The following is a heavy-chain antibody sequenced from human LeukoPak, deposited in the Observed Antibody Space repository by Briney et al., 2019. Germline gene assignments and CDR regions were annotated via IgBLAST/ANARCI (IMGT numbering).Heavy chain of an antibody. J-gene: IGHJ4*02. CDR1: GFTFSSYA. CDR3: ASSPGGYPQL. Sequence: GGSLRLSCAASGFTFSSYAMHWVRQAPGKGLEWVAVISYDGSNKYYADSVKGRFTISRDNSKNTLYLQMNSLRAEDTAMYYRASSPGGYPQLWGQGTLVTVSS. V-gene: IGHV3-30*01. D-gene: IGHD5-12*01. CDR2: ISYDGSNK.